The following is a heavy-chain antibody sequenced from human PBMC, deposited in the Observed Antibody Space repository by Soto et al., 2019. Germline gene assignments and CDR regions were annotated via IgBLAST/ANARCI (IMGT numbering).Heavy chain of an antibody. Sequence: GASVKVSCKASGYTFTSYCMHWVRQAPGQGLEWMGIINPSGGSTSYAQKFQGRVTMTRDTSTSTVYMELSSLRSEDTDVYYCARGVRDGYKRDYFDYWGQGTLVTVSS. J-gene: IGHJ4*02. CDR3: ARGVRDGYKRDYFDY. CDR1: GYTFTSYC. CDR2: INPSGGST. V-gene: IGHV1-46*01. D-gene: IGHD5-12*01.